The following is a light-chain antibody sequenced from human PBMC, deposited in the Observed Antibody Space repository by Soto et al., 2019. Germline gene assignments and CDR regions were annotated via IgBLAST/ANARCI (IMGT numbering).Light chain of an antibody. CDR3: QQYNSYSRT. CDR1: QSISSW. V-gene: IGKV1-5*01. J-gene: IGKJ1*01. CDR2: DAS. Sequence: DIPMTQSPSTLSASVGDRVTITCRASQSISSWLAWYQQKPGKAPKLLIYDASSLESGVPSRFSGSGSGTEYTLTISSLQPDDFATYYCQQYNSYSRTFGEGTEVEIK.